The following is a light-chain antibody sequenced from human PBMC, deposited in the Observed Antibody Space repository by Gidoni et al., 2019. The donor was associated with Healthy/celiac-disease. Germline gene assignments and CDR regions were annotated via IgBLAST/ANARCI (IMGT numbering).Light chain of an antibody. Sequence: DIQMTQSPSTLSASVGDRVTITCRASQSISSWLAWYQQKPGKAPKLLIYKASSLESGVPSRFSGSGSWTEFTLTISSLQPDDFATYYCQQYNSYRLYTFGQXTKLEIK. V-gene: IGKV1-5*03. CDR2: KAS. CDR1: QSISSW. CDR3: QQYNSYRLYT. J-gene: IGKJ2*01.